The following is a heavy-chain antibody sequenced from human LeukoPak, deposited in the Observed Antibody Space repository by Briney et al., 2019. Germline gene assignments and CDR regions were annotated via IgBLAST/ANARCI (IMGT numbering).Heavy chain of an antibody. J-gene: IGHJ6*02. D-gene: IGHD3-10*02. Sequence: QSGGSLRLSCAASGFTYSSYGMHWVRQAPGKGLEWVAVMSFDGTHIYYADSVKGRFTISRDNSKNTLYLQMNSLRAEDTAVYYCARCSGYGMDVWGQGTTVTVSS. CDR1: GFTYSSYG. CDR2: MSFDGTHI. V-gene: IGHV3-30*03. CDR3: ARCSGYGMDV.